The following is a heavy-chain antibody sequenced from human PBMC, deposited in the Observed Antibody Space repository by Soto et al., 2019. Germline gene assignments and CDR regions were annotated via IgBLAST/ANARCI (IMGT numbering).Heavy chain of an antibody. CDR3: ARVHYYDRSGYWDASDI. V-gene: IGHV1-58*02. Sequence: ASVKVSCKASGFTFTSSAMQWVRQARGQRLEWIGWIVVGSGNTNYAQKFQERVTITRDMSTRTAYMELSSLRSEDTAVYFCARVHYYDRSGYWDASDIWGQGTKVTVSS. D-gene: IGHD3-22*01. J-gene: IGHJ3*02. CDR2: IVVGSGNT. CDR1: GFTFTSSA.